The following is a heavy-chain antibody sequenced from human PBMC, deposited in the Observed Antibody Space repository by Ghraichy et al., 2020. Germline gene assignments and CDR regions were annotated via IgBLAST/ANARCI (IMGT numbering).Heavy chain of an antibody. J-gene: IGHJ6*03. CDR1: GSSISSSTYY. V-gene: IGHV4-39*01. CDR2: IYYSGNT. D-gene: IGHD3-22*01. Sequence: SETLSLTCTVSGSSISSSTYYWGWIRQPPGKGLEWLGSIYYSGNTYYNPSLKSRVTISVDMSKNQFSLKLSSVTAADTAVYFCATSKGGYDSSGYYYYYYYMNVWGKGTTVTVSS. CDR3: ATSKGGYDSSGYYYYYYYMNV.